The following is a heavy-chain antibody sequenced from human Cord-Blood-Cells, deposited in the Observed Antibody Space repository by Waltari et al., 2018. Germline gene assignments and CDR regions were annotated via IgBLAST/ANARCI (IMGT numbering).Heavy chain of an antibody. Sequence: QVQLQQSGPGLVKPSQTLSLTCAISGDSISSNSAAWNWIRQSPSRGLEWLGRTYYRSKWYNDYAVSVKSRITINPDTSKNQFSLQLNSVTPEDTAVYYCARDSSLLIGPRRYSSGWYYFDYWGQGTLVTVSS. CDR3: ARDSSLLIGPRRYSSGWYYFDY. V-gene: IGHV6-1*01. D-gene: IGHD6-19*01. CDR1: GDSISSNSAA. CDR2: TYYRSKWYN. J-gene: IGHJ4*02.